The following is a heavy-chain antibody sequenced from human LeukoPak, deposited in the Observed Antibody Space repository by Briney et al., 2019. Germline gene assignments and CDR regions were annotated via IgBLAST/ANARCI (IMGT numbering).Heavy chain of an antibody. CDR3: ARGSEWELLVDAFDI. Sequence: SETLSLTCTVSGGSISSYYWSWIRQPPGKGLEWIGYIYYSGSTNYNPSLKSRVTISVDTSKNQFSLKLSSVTAADTAVYYCARGSEWELLVDAFDIWGQGTMVTVSS. V-gene: IGHV4-59*01. CDR2: IYYSGST. D-gene: IGHD1-26*01. CDR1: GGSISSYY. J-gene: IGHJ3*02.